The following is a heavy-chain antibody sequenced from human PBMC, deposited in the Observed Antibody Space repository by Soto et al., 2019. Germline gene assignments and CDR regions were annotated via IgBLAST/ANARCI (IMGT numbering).Heavy chain of an antibody. D-gene: IGHD5-18*01. Sequence: PSETRSRTCTVSGGCISSYYWSWIRQPPGKGLEWIGYIYYSGSTNYNPSLKSRVTISVDTSKNQFSLKLSSVTAAGTAVYYCARCVDTAMAHNYLDYRDQGTLSTFST. CDR1: GGCISSYY. CDR3: ARCVDTAMAHNYLDY. V-gene: IGHV4-59*01. CDR2: IYYSGST. J-gene: IGHJ4*02.